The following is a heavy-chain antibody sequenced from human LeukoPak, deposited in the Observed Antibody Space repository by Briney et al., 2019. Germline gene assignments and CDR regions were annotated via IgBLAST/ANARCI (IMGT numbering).Heavy chain of an antibody. Sequence: GRSLRLSCAASGFIFDDYAMHWVRQAPGKGLEWVSGITWNSDRVDYADSVRGRFTISRDNAKNSLYLQMNSLRAEDTALYYCAKDIEAYYGSGSYIDHWGQGALVTVSS. CDR2: ITWNSDRV. J-gene: IGHJ4*02. D-gene: IGHD3-10*01. CDR3: AKDIEAYYGSGSYIDH. CDR1: GFIFDDYA. V-gene: IGHV3-9*01.